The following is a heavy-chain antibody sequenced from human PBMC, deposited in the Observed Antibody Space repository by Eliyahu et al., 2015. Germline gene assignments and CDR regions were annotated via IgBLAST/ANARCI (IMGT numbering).Heavy chain of an antibody. V-gene: IGHV3-66*02. CDR1: GFXVSSNX. Sequence: EVQLVESGGGLVQPGGSLRLSCAASGFXVSSNXMSWVRQAPGKGLGWVSVIYSGGSTYYADSVKGRFTISRDNSKNTLYLQMNSLRAEDTAVYYCAREEPELGNYFDYWGQGTLVTVSS. CDR3: AREEPELGNYFDY. CDR2: IYSGGST. J-gene: IGHJ4*02. D-gene: IGHD1-14*01.